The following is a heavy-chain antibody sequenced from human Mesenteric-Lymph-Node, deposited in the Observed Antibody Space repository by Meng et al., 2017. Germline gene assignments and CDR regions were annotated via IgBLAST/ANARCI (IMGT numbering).Heavy chain of an antibody. D-gene: IGHD3-9*01. J-gene: IGHJ6*02. V-gene: IGHV1-2*06. CDR2: IHPNGGGT. CDR3: ARDGSSFDWLFSYYYYGMDV. Sequence: ASVKVSCKASGYTFTGQWIHWVRQAPGQGPEWMGRIHPNGGGTNSAQKFQGRITMTTDTSISTAYMELSRLRSDDTAVYYCARDGSSFDWLFSYYYYGMDVWGQGTTVTVSS. CDR1: GYTFTGQW.